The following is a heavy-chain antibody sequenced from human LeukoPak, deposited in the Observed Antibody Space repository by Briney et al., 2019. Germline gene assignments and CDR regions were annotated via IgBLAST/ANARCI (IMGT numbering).Heavy chain of an antibody. J-gene: IGHJ3*02. CDR3: ATIVVVPAASFAFDI. D-gene: IGHD2-2*01. CDR2: IYYSGST. CDR1: GGSISSSSYY. V-gene: IGHV4-39*01. Sequence: SETLSLTCTVSGGSISSSSYYWGWIRQPPGKGLEWIGSIYYSGSTYYNPSLKSRVTISVDTSKNQFSLELSSVTAADTAVYYCATIVVVPAASFAFDIWGQGTMVTVSS.